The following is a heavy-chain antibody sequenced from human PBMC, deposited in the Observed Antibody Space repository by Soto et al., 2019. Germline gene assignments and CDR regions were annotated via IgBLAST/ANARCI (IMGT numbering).Heavy chain of an antibody. J-gene: IGHJ6*02. CDR1: GFTFNNYG. D-gene: IGHD6-13*01. CDR3: ARRQIPPPTRGAANARGAMDV. Sequence: QVQLVESGGGVVQPGRSLRLSCAASGFTFNNYGMHWVRQAPGKGLEWLAVIWNDGSNSSYANSVKGGFTISRDNSKSTLYLHMSCLRAEDTGVYYCARRQIPPPTRGAANARGAMDVWGQGTTVTVSS. V-gene: IGHV3-33*01. CDR2: IWNDGSNS.